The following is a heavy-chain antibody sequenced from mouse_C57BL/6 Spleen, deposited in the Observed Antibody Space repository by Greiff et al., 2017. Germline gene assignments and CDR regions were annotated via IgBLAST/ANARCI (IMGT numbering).Heavy chain of an antibody. CDR1: GYAFSSYW. CDR2: IYPGDGDT. V-gene: IGHV1-80*01. J-gene: IGHJ2*01. D-gene: IGHD1-1*01. CDR3: AREDTTVVADD. Sequence: VQLQQSGAELVKPGASVKISCKASGYAFSSYWMNWVKQRPGKGLEWIGQIYPGDGDTNYNGKFKGKATLTADKSSSTAYMQLSSLTSEDSAVYFCAREDTTVVADDWGQGTTLTVSS.